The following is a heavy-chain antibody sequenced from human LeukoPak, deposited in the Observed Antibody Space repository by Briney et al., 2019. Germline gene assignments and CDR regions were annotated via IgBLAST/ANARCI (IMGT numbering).Heavy chain of an antibody. V-gene: IGHV1-18*01. D-gene: IGHD1-26*01. Sequence: ASVKVSCKASGYTFTSYGISWVRQAPGQGLEWMGWISVYNGNTKYAQKFQGRVTLTTDTSTSTAYMELRSLKSDDTAVYYCARGVGANSRPDYWGQGTLVTVSS. CDR2: ISVYNGNT. J-gene: IGHJ4*02. CDR1: GYTFTSYG. CDR3: ARGVGANSRPDY.